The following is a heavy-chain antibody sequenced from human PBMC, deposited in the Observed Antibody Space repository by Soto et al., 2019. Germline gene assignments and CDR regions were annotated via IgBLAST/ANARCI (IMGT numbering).Heavy chain of an antibody. CDR2: ISGSGGST. J-gene: IGHJ1*01. V-gene: IGHV3-23*01. Sequence: EVQLLESGGGLVQPGGSLSLSCAASGFTFSSYAMSWVRQAPGKGLEWVSAISGSGGSTYYADSVKGRFNISRDNSKNTLYLQMNSLRGEDTAVYYCAKARPESHFQHWGQGTLVTVSS. CDR3: AKARPESHFQH. CDR1: GFTFSSYA.